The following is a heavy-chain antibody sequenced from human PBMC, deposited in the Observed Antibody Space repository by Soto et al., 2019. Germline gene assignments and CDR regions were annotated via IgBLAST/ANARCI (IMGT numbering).Heavy chain of an antibody. J-gene: IGHJ4*02. CDR3: ARVLSTSSFES. CDR2: SYYSGAT. CDR1: GGSVISGGYY. V-gene: IGHV4-31*03. Sequence: QVQLQESGPGLVKPSQTLSLTCTVSGGSVISGGYYWSWLRQHPGNGLEWIGYSYYSGATNYNPSLKSRLTISVDTSKNQFSLKLSSVTAADTPVYYCARVLSTSSFESWGQGTLVTVSS. D-gene: IGHD6-6*01.